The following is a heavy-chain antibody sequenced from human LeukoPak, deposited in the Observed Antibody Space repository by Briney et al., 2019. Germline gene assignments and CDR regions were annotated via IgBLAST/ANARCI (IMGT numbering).Heavy chain of an antibody. CDR2: ISSSGST. CDR1: GDSISSGDYY. CDR3: ARGEVRGPEKKSLFDY. Sequence: PSETLSLTCTVSGDSISSGDYYWSWIRQPAGKGLEWIGRISSSGSTNYNPSLKSRVTISVDTSKNQFSLKLSSVTAADTAVYYCARGEVRGPEKKSLFDYWGQGTLVTVSS. D-gene: IGHD3-10*01. J-gene: IGHJ4*02. V-gene: IGHV4-61*02.